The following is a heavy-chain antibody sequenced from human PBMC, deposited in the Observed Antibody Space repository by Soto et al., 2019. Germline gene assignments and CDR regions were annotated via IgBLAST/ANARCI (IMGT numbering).Heavy chain of an antibody. Sequence: EVQLLESGGGLVQPGGSLRLSCAASGFTFSSYAMSWVRQAPGKGLEWVSAISGSGGSTYYADSVKGRFTISRDNSKNTLYLQMNSLRDEDTAVYYCAKWTHIAVAGEADYWGQGTLVTVSS. V-gene: IGHV3-23*01. D-gene: IGHD6-19*01. CDR2: ISGSGGST. CDR3: AKWTHIAVAGEADY. J-gene: IGHJ4*02. CDR1: GFTFSSYA.